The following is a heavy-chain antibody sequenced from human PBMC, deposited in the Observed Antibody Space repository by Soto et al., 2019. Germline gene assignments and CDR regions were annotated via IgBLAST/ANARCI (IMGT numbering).Heavy chain of an antibody. CDR3: AHVYWAASGTRYYFDY. Sequence: QITLKESGPTLVKPTQTLTLTCTFSGFSFSTDGMGVGWIRQPPGKALEWLALIYWDDDKRFSPSLKSRLTISXDGSRNQVVLTLTNMDPADTGTYYCAHVYWAASGTRYYFDYWGQGTLVTVSS. CDR1: GFSFSTDGMG. V-gene: IGHV2-5*02. J-gene: IGHJ4*02. CDR2: IYWDDDK. D-gene: IGHD1-7*01.